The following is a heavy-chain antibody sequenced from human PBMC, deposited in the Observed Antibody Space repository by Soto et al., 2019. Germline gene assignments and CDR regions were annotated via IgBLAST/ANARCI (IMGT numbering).Heavy chain of an antibody. J-gene: IGHJ5*02. CDR1: GGSISSSSYY. CDR2: IYYSGST. CDR3: ANSVAGNFLLDP. Sequence: SETLSLTCTVSGGSISSSSYYWGWIRQPPGKGLEWIGSIYYSGSTYYNPSLKSRVTISVDTSKNQFSLKLSSVTAADTAVYYCANSVAGNFLLDPWGQGTLVTVSS. V-gene: IGHV4-39*01. D-gene: IGHD6-19*01.